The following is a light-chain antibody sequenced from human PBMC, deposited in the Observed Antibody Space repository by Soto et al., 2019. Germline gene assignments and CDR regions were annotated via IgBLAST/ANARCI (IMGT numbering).Light chain of an antibody. Sequence: MTPAPATPSVISGKRATLPFRASQSVNNNLAWYQQKLGQAPRVLIYGASTRDTGIPARFTGSGSGTEFILTITSLQSEDSAVYYCQEYNTWPWTFGQGTKVDIK. V-gene: IGKV3-15*01. CDR2: GAS. CDR3: QEYNTWPWT. J-gene: IGKJ1*01. CDR1: QSVNNN.